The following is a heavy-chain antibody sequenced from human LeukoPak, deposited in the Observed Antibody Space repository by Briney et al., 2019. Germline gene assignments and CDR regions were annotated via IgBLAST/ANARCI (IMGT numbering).Heavy chain of an antibody. J-gene: IGHJ4*02. V-gene: IGHV3-30-3*01. D-gene: IGHD3-3*01. Sequence: GGSLRLSCAASGFTFSSYAMHWVRQAPAKGLEWVAGISYDGSNKYYADSVKGRFTISRDNSKNTLYLQMNSLRAEDTAVYYCARGQVLRFLEWLYYFDYWGQGTLVTVSS. CDR3: ARGQVLRFLEWLYYFDY. CDR1: GFTFSSYA. CDR2: ISYDGSNK.